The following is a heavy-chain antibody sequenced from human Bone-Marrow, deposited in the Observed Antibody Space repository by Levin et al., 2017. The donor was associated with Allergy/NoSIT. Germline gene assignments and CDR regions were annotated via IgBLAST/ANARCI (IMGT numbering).Heavy chain of an antibody. D-gene: IGHD3-10*01. Sequence: GGSLRLSCVASGFTFDDHAMHWVRQAPGKGLEWVAGITWNSEKIDYADSVRGRFLISRDNAKNSLYLQMNSLRAEDTAFYYCAKDSGFGDLPRGGGGFEMWGQGTLVTVSS. CDR3: AKDSGFGDLPRGGGGFEM. J-gene: IGHJ3*02. CDR2: ITWNSEKI. V-gene: IGHV3-9*01. CDR1: GFTFDDHA.